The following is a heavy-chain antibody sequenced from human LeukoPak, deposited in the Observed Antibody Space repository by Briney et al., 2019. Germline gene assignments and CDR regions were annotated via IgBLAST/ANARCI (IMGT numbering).Heavy chain of an antibody. CDR1: GFTFSSYS. J-gene: IGHJ3*02. V-gene: IGHV3-21*01. Sequence: PRGSLRLSCAASGFTFSSYSMNWVRQAPGKGLEWVSSISSSSSYIYYADSVKGRFTISRDNAKNSLYLQMNSLRAEDTAVYYCARMGPGDSSGWYDAFDIWGQGTMVTVSS. D-gene: IGHD6-19*01. CDR2: ISSSSSYI. CDR3: ARMGPGDSSGWYDAFDI.